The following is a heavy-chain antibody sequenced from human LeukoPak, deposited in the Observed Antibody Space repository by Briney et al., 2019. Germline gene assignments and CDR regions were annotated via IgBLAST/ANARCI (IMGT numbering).Heavy chain of an antibody. J-gene: IGHJ3*02. V-gene: IGHV1-69*05. D-gene: IGHD1-1*01. CDR1: GGTFSSYA. CDR2: IIPIFNTA. Sequence: GASVKVSCKASGGTFSSYAINWVRQVPGEGLEWMGRIIPIFNTANYAQKFQGRVTITTDESTSTAYMELSRLRSDDTAVYYCARYHWEVTRVAFDIWGQGPLLTVSS. CDR3: ARYHWEVTRVAFDI.